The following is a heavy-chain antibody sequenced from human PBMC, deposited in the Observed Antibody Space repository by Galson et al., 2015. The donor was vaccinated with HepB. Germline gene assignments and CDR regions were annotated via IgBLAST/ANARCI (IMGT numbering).Heavy chain of an antibody. V-gene: IGHV3-23*01. Sequence: SLRLSCAASGFTFSSYAMSWVRQAPGKGLEWVSGISGSGGSTYYADSVKGRFIISRDNSKNTLYLQMNSLRAEDTAVYYCAKHPYSGNYPDDVFDIWGQGTMATVSS. J-gene: IGHJ3*02. CDR2: ISGSGGST. CDR1: GFTFSSYA. CDR3: AKHPYSGNYPDDVFDI. D-gene: IGHD1-26*01.